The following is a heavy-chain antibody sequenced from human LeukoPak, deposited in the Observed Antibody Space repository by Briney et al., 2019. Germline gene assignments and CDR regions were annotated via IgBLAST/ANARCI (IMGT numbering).Heavy chain of an antibody. CDR1: GFTFSNYA. J-gene: IGHJ4*02. CDR2: TSGSGDST. V-gene: IGHV3-23*01. CDR3: ARDPYLWFGDSYFFDY. Sequence: PGGSLRLSCAASGFTFSNYAMSWVRQAPGKGLEWVSATSGSGDSTYYADSVKGRFAISRDNSKNTLYLQVSSLRAEDTAVYYCARDPYLWFGDSYFFDYWGQGTLVTVSS. D-gene: IGHD3-10*01.